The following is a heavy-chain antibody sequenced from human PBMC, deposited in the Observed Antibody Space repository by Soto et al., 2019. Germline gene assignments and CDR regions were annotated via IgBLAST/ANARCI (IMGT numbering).Heavy chain of an antibody. CDR1: GGSTSGTY. CDR2: IYSSGRT. J-gene: IGHJ2*01. CDR3: ARDFDVNTALDYWYFDL. Sequence: QVHLQESGPGVVNASETLSLTCSLSGGSTSGTYWSWIRQSAGKGLEWIGRIYSSGRTHYNPSLGSRVSMSVAQNSFSLRLTSVTAADTAIYYCARDFDVNTALDYWYFDLWGRGTQVSVSS. D-gene: IGHD3-9*01. V-gene: IGHV4-4*07.